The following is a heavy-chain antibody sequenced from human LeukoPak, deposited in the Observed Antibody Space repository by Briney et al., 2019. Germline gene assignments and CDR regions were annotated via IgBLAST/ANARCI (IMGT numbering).Heavy chain of an antibody. CDR2: INHSGST. Sequence: PSETLSLTCAVYGGSFSGYYWSWIRQPPGKGLEWIGEINHSGSTNYNPSIKSRVTISVDTSKNQFSLKLSSVTAADRAVYYCARDLRGFFGYWGQGTLVTVSS. CDR3: ARDLRGFFGY. D-gene: IGHD6-25*01. J-gene: IGHJ4*02. V-gene: IGHV4-34*01. CDR1: GGSFSGYY.